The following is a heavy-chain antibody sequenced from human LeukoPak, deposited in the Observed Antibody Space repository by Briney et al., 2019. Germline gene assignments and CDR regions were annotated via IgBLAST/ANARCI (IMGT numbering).Heavy chain of an antibody. CDR3: ANGSGNSGLDY. J-gene: IGHJ4*02. CDR1: GFTFSSYG. V-gene: IGHV3-30*02. D-gene: IGHD3-10*01. Sequence: GGSLRLSCAASGFTFSSYGMQWVRQAPGKGLQWVAFIRYDGSDKYHADSVQGRFTISRDNSKNTLFLQMNNLRAEDTAVYYCANGSGNSGLDYWGQGTLMTVSS. CDR2: IRYDGSDK.